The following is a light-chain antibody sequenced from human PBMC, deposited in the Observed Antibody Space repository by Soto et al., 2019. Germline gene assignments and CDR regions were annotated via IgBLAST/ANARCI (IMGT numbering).Light chain of an antibody. CDR3: QQSYSTPSWT. J-gene: IGKJ1*01. CDR2: AAS. V-gene: IGKV1-39*01. Sequence: DIQMTQSPSSLSASVRDRVTITCRASQSINSYLNWYQQKPGKAPELLIYAASSLQSGVSSRFSGSGSGTDFTLTISSLQPEDFATYYCQQSYSTPSWTFGQGTKVDIK. CDR1: QSINSY.